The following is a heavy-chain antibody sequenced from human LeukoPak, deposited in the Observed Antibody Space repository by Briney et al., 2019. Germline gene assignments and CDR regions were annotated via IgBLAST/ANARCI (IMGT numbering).Heavy chain of an antibody. CDR1: GYTFTSYY. V-gene: IGHV1-46*01. Sequence: GASVKVSCKASGYTFTSYYMHWVRQAPGQGLEWMGIINPSGGSTSYAQKFQGRVTMTRDTSTSTVYMELSSLRSEDTAVYYCARDKEGFTGQPDALDIWGQGTMVTVSS. CDR2: INPSGGST. J-gene: IGHJ3*02. CDR3: ARDKEGFTGQPDALDI. D-gene: IGHD1-1*01.